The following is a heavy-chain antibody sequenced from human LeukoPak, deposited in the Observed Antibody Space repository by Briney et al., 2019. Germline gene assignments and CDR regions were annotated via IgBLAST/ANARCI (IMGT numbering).Heavy chain of an antibody. D-gene: IGHD6-13*01. J-gene: IGHJ4*02. V-gene: IGHV4-39*07. CDR1: GGSISSSSYY. CDR3: ARLGFGAAAGTPIDY. Sequence: PSETLSLTCTVSGGSISSSSYYWGWIRQPPGKGLEWIGSIYYSGSTYYNPSLKSRVAISVDTSKNQFSLKLSSVTAADTAVYYCARLGFGAAAGTPIDYWGQGTLVTVSS. CDR2: IYYSGST.